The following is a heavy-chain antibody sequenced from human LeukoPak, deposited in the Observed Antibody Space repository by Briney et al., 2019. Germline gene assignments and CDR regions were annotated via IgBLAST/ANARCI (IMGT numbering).Heavy chain of an antibody. CDR2: ISGSGGRT. Sequence: GGSLRLSCAASGFTFSNYAMSWVRQAPGKGLEWVSTISGSGGRTYYADSVKGRFTISRDNSKNMLYLQVNSLRAEDTAVYYCAKDRSIIDDYWGQGTLVTVSS. V-gene: IGHV3-23*01. CDR1: GFTFSNYA. J-gene: IGHJ4*02. CDR3: AKDRSIIDDY. D-gene: IGHD3-10*01.